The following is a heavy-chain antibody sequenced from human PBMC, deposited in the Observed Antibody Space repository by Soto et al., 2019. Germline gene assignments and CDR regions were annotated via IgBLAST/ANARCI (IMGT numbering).Heavy chain of an antibody. CDR2: ISSSSSTI. CDR3: AREIMSYAAY. J-gene: IGHJ4*02. V-gene: IGHV3-48*01. D-gene: IGHD2-8*01. CDR1: GFTFSSYS. Sequence: EVQLVESGGGLVQSGGSLRLPCAASGFTFSSYSMNWVRQAPGKGLEWVSYISSSSSTIYYADSVKGRFTISRDNAKNSLYLQMSSLRAEDTAVYYCAREIMSYAAYWGQGTLVTVSS.